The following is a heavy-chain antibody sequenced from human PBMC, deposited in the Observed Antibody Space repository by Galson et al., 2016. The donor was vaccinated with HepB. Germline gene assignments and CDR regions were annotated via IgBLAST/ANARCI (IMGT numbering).Heavy chain of an antibody. CDR2: INHSGIT. CDR3: ARGNGWYYLDS. CDR1: GGSLSGDY. Sequence: ETLSLTCSVSGGSLSGDYWNWIRQPPGKGLEWIGEINHSGITNYSPSVKTRVTISIDTSKNQFSLRLTSVTAADTAVYYCARGNGWYYLDSWGQGTLVTVSS. J-gene: IGHJ4*02. D-gene: IGHD6-19*01. V-gene: IGHV4-34*01.